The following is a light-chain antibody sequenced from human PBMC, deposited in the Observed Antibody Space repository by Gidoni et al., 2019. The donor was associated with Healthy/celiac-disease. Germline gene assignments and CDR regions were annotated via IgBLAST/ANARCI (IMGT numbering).Light chain of an antibody. CDR1: QSVLYSSNNKNY. J-gene: IGKJ4*01. Sequence: DIVMTQSPDSLAMSLGERATINCKSSQSVLYSSNNKNYLAWYQQKPGQPPKLLIYWASTRESGVPDRFSGSGSETDFTLTIGSLQAEDVAVYYCQQYYSTPLTFGGGTKVEIK. CDR2: WAS. CDR3: QQYYSTPLT. V-gene: IGKV4-1*01.